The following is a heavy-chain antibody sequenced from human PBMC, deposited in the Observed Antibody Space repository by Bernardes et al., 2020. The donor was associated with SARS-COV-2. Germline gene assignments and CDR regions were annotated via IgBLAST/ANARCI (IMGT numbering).Heavy chain of an antibody. CDR1: GGSFSGYY. J-gene: IGHJ4*02. Sequence: TCAVYGGSFSGYYWSWIRQPPGKGLEWIGEINHSENTNSNPSLKSRLSISIDTSKNQFSLRLTSMTAADTAVYYCARGRSYRNFDYWGQGTLVTVSS. V-gene: IGHV4-34*01. D-gene: IGHD1-26*01. CDR3: ARGRSYRNFDY. CDR2: INHSENT.